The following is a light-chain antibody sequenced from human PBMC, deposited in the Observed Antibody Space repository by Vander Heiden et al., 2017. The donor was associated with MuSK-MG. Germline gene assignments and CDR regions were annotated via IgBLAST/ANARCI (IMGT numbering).Light chain of an antibody. V-gene: IGKV1-27*01. CDR3: QNDNSAPIT. Sequence: VCIPCRASQGIRHYVPWYQQKAGKVPNLLIYAASTLQSGVPSRFSGSGSGTDFTLTISRLQSEDVATYYCQNDNSAPITFGGGTKVEIK. J-gene: IGKJ4*01. CDR2: AAS. CDR1: QGIRHY.